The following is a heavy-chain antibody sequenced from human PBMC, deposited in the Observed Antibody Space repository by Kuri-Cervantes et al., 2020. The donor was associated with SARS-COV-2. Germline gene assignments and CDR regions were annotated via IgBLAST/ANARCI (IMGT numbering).Heavy chain of an antibody. CDR3: ARGWSGTDYYYGMDV. J-gene: IGHJ6*02. CDR2: IIPIFGTA. Sequence: SVKVSCKASGGTFSSYAISWVRQAPGQGLEWMGGIIPIFGTANYAQKFQGRVTITADESRSTAYMELSSLRSEDTAVYYCARGWSGTDYYYGMDVWGQGTTVTVSS. CDR1: GGTFSSYA. V-gene: IGHV1-69*13. D-gene: IGHD6-13*01.